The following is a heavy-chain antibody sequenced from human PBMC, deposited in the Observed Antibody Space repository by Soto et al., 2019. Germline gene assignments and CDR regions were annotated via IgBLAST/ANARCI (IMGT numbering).Heavy chain of an antibody. V-gene: IGHV3-23*01. D-gene: IGHD3-10*01. CDR2: ISGSGGGT. J-gene: IGHJ4*02. Sequence: EVQLLESGGGLVQPGGSLRLSCAASGFIFNNYAMSWVRQAPGKGLEWVSGISGSGGGTYYAESVKGRFTISRDNSKDTLYVQMNSLRAADTAVYYCAKEQRYGSGSYYTDWGQGSLVTVSS. CDR3: AKEQRYGSGSYYTD. CDR1: GFIFNNYA.